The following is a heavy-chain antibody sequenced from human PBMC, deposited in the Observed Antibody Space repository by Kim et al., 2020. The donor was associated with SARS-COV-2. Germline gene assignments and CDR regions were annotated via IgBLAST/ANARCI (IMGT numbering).Heavy chain of an antibody. Sequence: DSVQARFTISRDTSKEIVYLEMSSLRAEDTAVYFCAKSVGEYYYYYGLDVWGQGTTVIVSS. J-gene: IGHJ6*02. D-gene: IGHD3-10*01. V-gene: IGHV3-23*01. CDR3: AKSVGEYYYYYGLDV.